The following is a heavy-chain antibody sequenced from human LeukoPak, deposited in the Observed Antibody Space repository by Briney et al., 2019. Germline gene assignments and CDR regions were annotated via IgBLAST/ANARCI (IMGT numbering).Heavy chain of an antibody. D-gene: IGHD3-10*01. Sequence: GGSLRLSCAASGFTFSSYAMSWVRQAPGKGLEWVSGIRSSGDSTYYADSVKGRFTISRDNSKNTLYLQMNSLRAEDTAVYYCAKRASGSGTSLYYFDYWGQGTLVTVSS. CDR3: AKRASGSGTSLYYFDY. CDR1: GFTFSSYA. V-gene: IGHV3-23*01. CDR2: IRSSGDST. J-gene: IGHJ4*02.